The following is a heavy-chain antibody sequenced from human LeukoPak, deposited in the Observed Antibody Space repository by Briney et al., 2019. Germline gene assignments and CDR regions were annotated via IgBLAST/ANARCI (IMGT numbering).Heavy chain of an antibody. CDR3: AREYYDILTGYEYYYGMDV. CDR2: IIPIFGTA. CDR1: GYTFTGYY. D-gene: IGHD3-9*01. J-gene: IGHJ6*02. V-gene: IGHV1-69*13. Sequence: SVKVSCKASGYTFTGYYMHWVRQAPGQGLEWMGGIIPIFGTANYAQKFQGRVTITADESTSTAYMELSSLRSEDTAVYYCAREYYDILTGYEYYYGMDVWGQGTTVTVSS.